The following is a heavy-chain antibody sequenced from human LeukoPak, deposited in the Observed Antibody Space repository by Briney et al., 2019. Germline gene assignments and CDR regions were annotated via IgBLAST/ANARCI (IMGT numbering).Heavy chain of an antibody. CDR2: INHSGST. CDR1: GGSFSGYY. J-gene: IGHJ4*02. Sequence: PSETLSLTCAVYGGSFSGYYWSWIRQPPGKGLEWIGEINHSGSTSYNPSLKSRVTISVDTSKNQFSLKLSSVTAADTAVYYCARGKCGYYFDYWGQGTLVTVSS. CDR3: ARGKCGYYFDY. V-gene: IGHV4-34*01.